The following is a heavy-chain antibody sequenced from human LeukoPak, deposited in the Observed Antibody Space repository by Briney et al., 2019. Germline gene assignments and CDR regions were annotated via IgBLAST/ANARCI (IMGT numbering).Heavy chain of an antibody. CDR2: IRSKAYGGTT. Sequence: GGSLRLSCAASGFTFSSYAMSWVRQAPGKGLEWVTFIRSKAYGGTTEYAASVRGRFTISRDDSKSIAYLQMNSLRTEDTAVYYCTRDEGGAADYWGQGTLVTVSS. V-gene: IGHV3-49*04. D-gene: IGHD2-21*01. CDR3: TRDEGGAADY. J-gene: IGHJ4*02. CDR1: GFTFSSYA.